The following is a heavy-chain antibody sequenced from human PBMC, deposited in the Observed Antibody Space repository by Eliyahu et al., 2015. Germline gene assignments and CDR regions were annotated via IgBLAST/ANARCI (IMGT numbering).Heavy chain of an antibody. CDR2: IYYTGST. CDR1: GASISSSSCX. J-gene: IGHJ4*02. CDR3: ARWYSSGWSRGFYFDY. D-gene: IGHD6-19*01. V-gene: IGHV4-39*01. Sequence: QLQLQESGPGLVKPSETLSLXCTVSGASISSSSCXWGWIRQPPGKGLEWIGSIYYTGSTFYNPSLKSRVTISVDTSKNQFSLRLSSVTAADTAVYYCARWYSSGWSRGFYFDYWGQGTLVTVSS.